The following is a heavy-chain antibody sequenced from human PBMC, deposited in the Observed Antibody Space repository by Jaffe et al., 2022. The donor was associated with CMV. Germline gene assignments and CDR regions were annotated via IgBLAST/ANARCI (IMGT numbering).Heavy chain of an antibody. D-gene: IGHD3-3*01. CDR2: IYYSGST. CDR3: ARQATPSDYDFWSGYYYGWFDP. Sequence: QLQLQESGPGLVKPSETLSLTCTVSGGSISSSSYYWGWIRQPPGKGLEWIGSIYYSGSTYYNPSLKSRVTISVDTSKNQFSLKLSSVTAADTAVYYCARQATPSDYDFWSGYYYGWFDPWGQGTLVTVSS. CDR1: GGSISSSSYY. V-gene: IGHV4-39*01. J-gene: IGHJ5*02.